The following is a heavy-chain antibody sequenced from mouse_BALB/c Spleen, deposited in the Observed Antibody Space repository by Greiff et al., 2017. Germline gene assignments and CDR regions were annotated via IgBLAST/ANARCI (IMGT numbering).Heavy chain of an antibody. D-gene: IGHD2-3*01. V-gene: IGHV1-63*02. CDR3: ARSYDGYSYAMDY. CDR1: GYTFTNYW. CDR2: IYPGGGYT. J-gene: IGHJ4*01. Sequence: QVQLQQSGAELVRPGTSVKISCKASGYTFTNYWLGWVKQRPGHGLEWIGDIYPGGGYTNYNEKFKGKATLTADTSSSTAYMQLSSLTSEDSAVYFCARSYDGYSYAMDYWGQGTSVTVSS.